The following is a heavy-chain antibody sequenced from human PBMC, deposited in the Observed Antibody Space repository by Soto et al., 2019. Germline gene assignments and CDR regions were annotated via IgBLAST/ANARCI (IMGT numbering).Heavy chain of an antibody. J-gene: IGHJ3*02. Sequence: SVKVSCKASGGTFSSYTISWVRQAPGQGLEWMGRIIPILGIANYAQKFQGRATITADKSTSTAYMELSGLRSEDTAVYYCARDLVTTYAFDIWGQGTMVTVSS. D-gene: IGHD4-17*01. V-gene: IGHV1-69*04. CDR2: IIPILGIA. CDR3: ARDLVTTYAFDI. CDR1: GGTFSSYT.